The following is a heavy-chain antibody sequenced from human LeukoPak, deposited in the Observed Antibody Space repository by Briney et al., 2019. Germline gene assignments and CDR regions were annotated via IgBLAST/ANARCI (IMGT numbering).Heavy chain of an antibody. Sequence: GGSLRLSCVASGFTLSTYWMHWVRQAPGKGLVWVSRINSDGSATSYADSVMVRFTISRDSAKNTLYLQMNSLRPEDTAVYYCARGNKWSFDSWGEGALVTVSS. D-gene: IGHD2-15*01. CDR2: INSDGSAT. CDR1: GFTLSTYW. J-gene: IGHJ4*02. V-gene: IGHV3-74*01. CDR3: ARGNKWSFDS.